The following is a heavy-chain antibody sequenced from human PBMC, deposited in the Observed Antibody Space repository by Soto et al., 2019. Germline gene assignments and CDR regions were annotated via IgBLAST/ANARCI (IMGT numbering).Heavy chain of an antibody. CDR2: IWYDGSNK. J-gene: IGHJ5*02. D-gene: IGHD1-26*01. CDR3: AREMAPKGGWFDP. V-gene: IGHV3-33*01. Sequence: QVQLVESGGGVVQPGRSLRLSCAASGFTFSSYGMHWVRQAPGKGLEWVAVIWYDGSNKYYADSVKGRFTISRDNSKNTLYLQMNSLRAEDTAVYYCAREMAPKGGWFDPWGQGTLFTVSS. CDR1: GFTFSSYG.